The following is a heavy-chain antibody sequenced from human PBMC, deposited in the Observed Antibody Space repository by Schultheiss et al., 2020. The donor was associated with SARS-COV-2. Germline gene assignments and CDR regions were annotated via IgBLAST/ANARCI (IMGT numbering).Heavy chain of an antibody. V-gene: IGHV4-34*01. J-gene: IGHJ6*03. CDR1: GGSFSGYY. D-gene: IGHD3-3*01. Sequence: SETLSLTCAVYGGSFSGYYWSWIRQPPGKGLEWIGEINHSGSTNYNPSLKSRVTISVDTSKNQFSLKLSSVTAADTAVYYCARAAIFGSGRGYYYMDVWGKGTTVTVSS. CDR2: INHSGST. CDR3: ARAAIFGSGRGYYYMDV.